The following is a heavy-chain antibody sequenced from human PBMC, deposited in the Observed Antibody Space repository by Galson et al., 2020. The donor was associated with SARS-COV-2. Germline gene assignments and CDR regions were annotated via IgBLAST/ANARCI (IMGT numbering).Heavy chain of an antibody. CDR3: ARDHYDYVWGSYRANFDY. CDR2: IKQDGSEK. V-gene: IGHV3-7*01. D-gene: IGHD3-16*02. CDR1: GFTFSTYW. Sequence: QLGESLKISCAASGFTFSTYWMTWVRQAPGKGLEWVANIKQDGSEKYYVDSVKGRFTISRDNAKNSLYLQMNSLRAEDTAVYYCARDHYDYVWGSYRANFDYWGQGTLVTVSS. J-gene: IGHJ4*02.